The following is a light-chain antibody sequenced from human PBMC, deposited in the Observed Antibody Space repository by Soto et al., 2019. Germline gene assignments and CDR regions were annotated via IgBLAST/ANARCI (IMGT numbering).Light chain of an antibody. V-gene: IGKV3-15*01. CDR1: QSVSSK. CDR3: LQYKNWPYT. CDR2: GAS. J-gene: IGKJ2*01. Sequence: EIVMTQSPATLSVSPGERATLSCRASQSVSSKLVWYQQKPGQTPRLLFCGASTRATGIPGRFSASGSVAEFTLTISSLQSEDFAFYYCLQYKNWPYTFGQGTKLEIK.